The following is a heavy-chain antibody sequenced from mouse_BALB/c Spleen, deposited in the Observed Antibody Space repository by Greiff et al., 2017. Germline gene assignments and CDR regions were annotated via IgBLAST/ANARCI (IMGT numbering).Heavy chain of an antibody. CDR1: GFTFSSYA. CDR3: ARDPIYYGYDGYFDY. D-gene: IGHD2-2*01. J-gene: IGHJ2*01. Sequence: DVMLVESGGGLVKPGGSLKLSCAASGFTFSSYAMSWVRQTPEKRLEWVASISSGSSTIYYADTVKGRFTISRDNPKNTLFLQMTSLRSEDTAMYYCARDPIYYGYDGYFDYWGQGTTLTVSS. CDR2: ISSGSSTI. V-gene: IGHV5-17*02.